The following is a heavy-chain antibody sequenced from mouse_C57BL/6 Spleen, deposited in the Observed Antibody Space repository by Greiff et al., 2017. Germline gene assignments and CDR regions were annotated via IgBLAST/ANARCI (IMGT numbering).Heavy chain of an antibody. Sequence: EVQLVESGGGLVKPGGSLKLSCAASGFTFSSYAMSWVRQTPGKRLEWVATISDGGSYTYYPDNVKGRFTITRDNTKNNLYLQMSHLKSEDTAMYYCARLGQGDYWGQGTTGTVSS. CDR3: ARLGQGDY. D-gene: IGHD3-1*01. V-gene: IGHV5-4*01. J-gene: IGHJ2*01. CDR1: GFTFSSYA. CDR2: ISDGGSYT.